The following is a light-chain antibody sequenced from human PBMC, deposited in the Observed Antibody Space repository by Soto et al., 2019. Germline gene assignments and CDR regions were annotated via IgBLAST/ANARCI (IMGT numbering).Light chain of an antibody. Sequence: QSALTQPPSASGSPGQSVTISCTGTSSDVGGYNYVSWYQQHPGKAPKLMIYEVTKRPSGVPDRFSGSKSVNTASLTVSGRQAEDEADYYCSSQAGSNNVVFGGGTKLTVL. V-gene: IGLV2-8*01. CDR1: SSDVGGYNY. CDR2: EVT. J-gene: IGLJ3*02. CDR3: SSQAGSNNVV.